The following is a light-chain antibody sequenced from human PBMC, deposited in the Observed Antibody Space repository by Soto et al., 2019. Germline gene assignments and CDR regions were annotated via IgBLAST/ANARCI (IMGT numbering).Light chain of an antibody. Sequence: EIVMTQSSATLSLSPGERATLSCMASQSVYNNLAWYQQKPGQAPRLLMYSASNRATGIPDRFSGSGSGTDFTLTISRLEPEDFAVYYCQQYGSSGTFGQGTKVDIK. J-gene: IGKJ1*01. CDR3: QQYGSSGT. CDR2: SAS. V-gene: IGKV3-20*01. CDR1: QSVYNN.